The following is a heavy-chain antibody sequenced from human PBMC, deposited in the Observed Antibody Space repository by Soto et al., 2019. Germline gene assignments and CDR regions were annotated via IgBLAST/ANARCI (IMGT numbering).Heavy chain of an antibody. CDR2: ISHSGSNI. Sequence: PGGSLRLSCAASGFTFSTYAMSWIRQTPGKGLEWVSYISHSGSNIYYKDSVKGRFTISRDNAKNSLYLQMNSLRAEDTAVYYCAREAATAYFVYWGQGALVTAPQ. CDR1: GFTFSTYA. V-gene: IGHV3-11*01. J-gene: IGHJ4*02. D-gene: IGHD6-13*01. CDR3: AREAATAYFVY.